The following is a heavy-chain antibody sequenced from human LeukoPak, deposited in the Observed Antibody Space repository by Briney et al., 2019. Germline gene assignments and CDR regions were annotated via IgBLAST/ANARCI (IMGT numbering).Heavy chain of an antibody. V-gene: IGHV1-2*02. Sequence: ASVKVSCKTSGYTFTDYYIHWVRQAPGQGLEWMGWVSPNSGGTNYAQKFQGRGTMTRDTSITTAYMAVSRLRSAATAPYFCPMLVYASGSPTSYFDYWGPGTLVTASP. CDR2: VSPNSGGT. CDR3: PMLVYASGSPTSYFDY. CDR1: GYTFTDYY. J-gene: IGHJ4*02. D-gene: IGHD3-10*01.